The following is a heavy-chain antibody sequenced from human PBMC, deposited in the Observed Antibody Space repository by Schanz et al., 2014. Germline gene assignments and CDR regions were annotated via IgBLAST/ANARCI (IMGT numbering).Heavy chain of an antibody. J-gene: IGHJ5*02. CDR2: ISVYNHNK. CDR1: GYIFINSG. Sequence: QVQLVQSGPEVKKPGATVKVSCKASGYIFINSGISWVRQAPGQGLEWMGWISVYNHNKEYDQKFQGRVTVTAATSTDTAYMELRRLRSDDTAVYYCAKAEYDILTDSYSRLDPWGQGTLVTVSS. D-gene: IGHD3-9*01. V-gene: IGHV1-18*01. CDR3: AKAEYDILTDSYSRLDP.